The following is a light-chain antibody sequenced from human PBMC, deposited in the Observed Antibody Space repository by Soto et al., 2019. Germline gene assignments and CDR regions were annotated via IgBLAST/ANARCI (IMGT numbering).Light chain of an antibody. CDR1: QSDSSY. CDR2: DAS. Sequence: SGLTPSPATLSLSPCEIAPLSCMASQSDSSYVAWFQQKPGQAPMLLIFDASNGATGIPARFSGRGAGTDFTHTISIVEHEDCAVYCWQQPSNRTTFGQGTKLEIK. CDR3: QQPSNRTT. J-gene: IGKJ2*01. V-gene: IGKV3-11*01.